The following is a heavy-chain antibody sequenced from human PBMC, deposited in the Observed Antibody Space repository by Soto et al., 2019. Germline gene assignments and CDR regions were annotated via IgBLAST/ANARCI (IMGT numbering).Heavy chain of an antibody. J-gene: IGHJ4*02. CDR2: IDPRDSDT. CDR1: GYTFTGYW. Sequence: ESLKISCKGSGYTFTGYWVAWVRQMPGRGPEWMGSIDPRDSDTRYSPSFQGQVTISVDKSTTTAHLQWRSLKASDTAIYYCARLAGYRRGWPLDNCGQGTRVIVSS. V-gene: IGHV5-51*01. CDR3: ARLAGYRRGWPLDN. D-gene: IGHD6-19*01.